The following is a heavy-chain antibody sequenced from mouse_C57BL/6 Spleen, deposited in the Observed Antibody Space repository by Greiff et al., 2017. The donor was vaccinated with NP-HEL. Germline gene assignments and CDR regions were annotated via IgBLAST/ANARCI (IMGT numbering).Heavy chain of an antibody. CDR2: ISSGSSTI. CDR3: ARPGRGRSYAMDY. Sequence: EVQRVESGGGLVKPGGSLKLSCAASGFTFSDYGMHWVRQAPEKGLEWVAYISSGSSTIYYADTVKGRFTISRDNAKNTLFLQMTSLRSEDTAMYYCARPGRGRSYAMDYWGQGTSVTVSS. V-gene: IGHV5-17*01. CDR1: GFTFSDYG. D-gene: IGHD1-1*01. J-gene: IGHJ4*01.